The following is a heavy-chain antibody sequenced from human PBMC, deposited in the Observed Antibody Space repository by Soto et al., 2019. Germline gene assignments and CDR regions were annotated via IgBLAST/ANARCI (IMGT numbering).Heavy chain of an antibody. V-gene: IGHV3-33*01. CDR2: IWYDGSNK. D-gene: IGHD4-17*01. J-gene: IGHJ4*02. Sequence: QVQLVESGGGVVQPGRSLRLSCAASGFTFSSYGMHWVRQAPGKGLEWVAVIWYDGSNKYYADSVKGRFTISRDNSKNTLYLQMNSLRAEDKAVYYCARAKYGDREVDYWGQGTLVTVSS. CDR3: ARAKYGDREVDY. CDR1: GFTFSSYG.